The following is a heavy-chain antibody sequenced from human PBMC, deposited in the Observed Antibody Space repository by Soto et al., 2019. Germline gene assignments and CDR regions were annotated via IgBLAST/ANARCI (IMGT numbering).Heavy chain of an antibody. Sequence: GGSLRLSSETSGFTFSSYAISWVRQAPGKGLEWVSAISGSGGSTYYADSVKGRFTISRDNSKNTLYLQMNSLRAEDTAVYYCAKSLAGRTYYDILTGYPGGMDVWGQGTTVTV. V-gene: IGHV3-23*01. CDR3: AKSLAGRTYYDILTGYPGGMDV. J-gene: IGHJ6*02. CDR1: GFTFSSYA. CDR2: ISGSGGST. D-gene: IGHD3-9*01.